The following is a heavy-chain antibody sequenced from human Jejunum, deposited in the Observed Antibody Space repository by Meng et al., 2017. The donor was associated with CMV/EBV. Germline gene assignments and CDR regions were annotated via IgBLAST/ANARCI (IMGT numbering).Heavy chain of an antibody. D-gene: IGHD3-16*02. CDR1: GISFSNSG. V-gene: IGHV3-30*02. CDR3: ARPQFSPDNRGYLF. J-gene: IGHJ4*02. Sequence: QVRVGGSGGGVVQPGGSLRLSCVTSGISFSNSGMHWVRQAPGKGLGWVVFIRNDGSEIYYVDSVKGRFTISRDNSKNTVYLQMDSLRAEDTAMYYCARPQFSPDNRGYLFWGQGTLVTVSS. CDR2: IRNDGSEI.